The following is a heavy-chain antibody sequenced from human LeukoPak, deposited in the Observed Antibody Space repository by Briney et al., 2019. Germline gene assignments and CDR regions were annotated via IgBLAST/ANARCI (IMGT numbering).Heavy chain of an antibody. V-gene: IGHV3-9*01. CDR1: GFTLDNYA. Sequence: GGSLRLSCAVSGFTLDNYAMHWVGQAPGKGLEWLSIISWNSGYIGYADSVKGRFTISRDNAKKSLDLQMNSLRAEDTAFYYCAKVRGTYSSGYFFDYWGQGTLVTVSS. D-gene: IGHD6-19*01. J-gene: IGHJ4*02. CDR2: ISWNSGYI. CDR3: AKVRGTYSSGYFFDY.